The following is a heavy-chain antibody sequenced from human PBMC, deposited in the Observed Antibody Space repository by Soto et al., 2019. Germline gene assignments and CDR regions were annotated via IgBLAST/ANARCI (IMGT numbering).Heavy chain of an antibody. CDR3: ARGIPNTMGLDWFDP. Sequence: ASVKVSCKASGYTFTGYYMHWVRQAPGQGLEWMGWINPNSGGTNYAQKFQGWVTMTRDTSISTAYMELSRLRSDDTAVYYCARGIPNTMGLDWFDPWGQGTLVTVSS. J-gene: IGHJ5*02. V-gene: IGHV1-2*04. D-gene: IGHD3-10*01. CDR1: GYTFTGYY. CDR2: INPNSGGT.